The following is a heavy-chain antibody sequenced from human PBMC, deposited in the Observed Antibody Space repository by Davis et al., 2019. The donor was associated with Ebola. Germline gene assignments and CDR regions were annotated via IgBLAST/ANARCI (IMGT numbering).Heavy chain of an antibody. D-gene: IGHD1-1*01. J-gene: IGHJ4*02. CDR1: GYRFTSYW. Sequence: GGSLRLSCKGSGYRFTSYWIGWVRQMPGKGLEWTGIIYPDDSDTSNSTSFQGQVTISVDKSINTAYLQWSGLRASDTAMYSCTRQSGTDFDYWGQGTLVAVSA. CDR2: IYPDDSDT. V-gene: IGHV5-51*01. CDR3: TRQSGTDFDY.